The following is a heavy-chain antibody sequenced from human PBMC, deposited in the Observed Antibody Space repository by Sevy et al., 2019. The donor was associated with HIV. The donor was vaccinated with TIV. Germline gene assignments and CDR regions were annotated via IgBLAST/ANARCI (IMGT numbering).Heavy chain of an antibody. D-gene: IGHD2-2*01. CDR3: AKTINSGGGAVPAANYYYYSMDV. Sequence: GGSLRLSCAASEFIFSDYAMNWVRQTPGKGLEWVSSINGKGRSTHYADSVEGRFTISRDNSKNTLYLQMNSLRAEDTAVYYCAKTINSGGGAVPAANYYYYSMDVWGQGTTVTVSS. CDR1: EFIFSDYA. J-gene: IGHJ6*02. CDR2: INGKGRST. V-gene: IGHV3-23*01.